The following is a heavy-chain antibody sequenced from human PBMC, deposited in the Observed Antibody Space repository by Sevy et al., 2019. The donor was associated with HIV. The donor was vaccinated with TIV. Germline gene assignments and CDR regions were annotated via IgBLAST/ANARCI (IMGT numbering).Heavy chain of an antibody. J-gene: IGHJ4*02. Sequence: GGSLRLSCAASGFTFSKYSMSWVRQPPGKGLEWVSTLSFGCGEINYADSVKGRFTISRVNSKSSVYLQMNNVRPEDTAVYYCAREGCTKPHDYWGQGTLVTVSS. CDR3: AREGCTKPHDY. D-gene: IGHD2-8*01. CDR1: GFTFSKYS. CDR2: LSFGCGEI. V-gene: IGHV3-23*01.